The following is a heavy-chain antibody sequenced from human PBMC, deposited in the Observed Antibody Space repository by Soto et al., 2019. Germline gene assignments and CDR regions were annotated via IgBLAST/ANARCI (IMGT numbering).Heavy chain of an antibody. Sequence: SETLCVTSTFSDGSISIGSYYWSWIRQHPGKGLQRIGYIYYSGSTYCNPSLKSRVTISVDTSKNQFSLKLSSVTAADTAVYYCARGYYDYVWGSYFGYGRYFDLWGRGTLVTVSS. CDR1: DGSISIGSYY. D-gene: IGHD3-16*01. CDR3: ARGYYDYVWGSYFGYGRYFDL. CDR2: IYYSGST. V-gene: IGHV4-31*03. J-gene: IGHJ2*01.